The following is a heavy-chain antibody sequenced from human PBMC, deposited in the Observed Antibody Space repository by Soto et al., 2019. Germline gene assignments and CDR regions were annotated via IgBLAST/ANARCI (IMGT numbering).Heavy chain of an antibody. CDR2: VYYSGST. CDR3: ARLGTRIDTYYFDF. V-gene: IGHV4-59*08. CDR1: GGSISSYS. J-gene: IGHJ4*02. Sequence: ASETLSLTCTVSGGSISSYSWSWIRQPPGKGLEWIGYVYYSGSTNYNPSLQSRVTISVDTSKNQFSLKLSSVTAADTAVYYCARLGTRIDTYYFDFCGQGSLVTVSS. D-gene: IGHD1-1*01.